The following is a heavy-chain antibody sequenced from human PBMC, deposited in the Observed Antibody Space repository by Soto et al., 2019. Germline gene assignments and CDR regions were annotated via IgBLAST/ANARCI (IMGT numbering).Heavy chain of an antibody. Sequence: PSETLSLTCTVSGCSISSSTNYWGWIRQSPGKGLEWIGNIFYSGSIYYNLSLKGRVTISVDTSKNQFHLRLSSVTAADTAVYYCARQGRLVTRTAFDYWGQGALVTVSS. J-gene: IGHJ4*02. CDR3: ARQGRLVTRTAFDY. CDR2: IFYSGSI. V-gene: IGHV4-39*01. D-gene: IGHD3-9*01. CDR1: GCSISSSTNY.